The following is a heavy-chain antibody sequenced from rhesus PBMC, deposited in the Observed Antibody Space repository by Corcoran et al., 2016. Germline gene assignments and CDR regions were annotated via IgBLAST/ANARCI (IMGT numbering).Heavy chain of an antibody. CDR2: ISGSGPIT. Sequence: QLQLQESGPGLVKPSETLSLTCAVSGGSISSNYWRWIRQPPGKGLEGIGRISGSGPITDYNPSLKSRVTLSTDTSKNQFSRKLSSVTAADTAVYYCATLVVVAMGGFDYWGQGVLVTVSS. V-gene: IGHV4-173*01. CDR3: ATLVVVAMGGFDY. D-gene: IGHD2-21*01. J-gene: IGHJ4*01. CDR1: GGSISSNY.